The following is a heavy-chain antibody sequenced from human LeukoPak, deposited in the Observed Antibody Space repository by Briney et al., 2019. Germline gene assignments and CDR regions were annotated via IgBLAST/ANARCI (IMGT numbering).Heavy chain of an antibody. CDR1: GGPFSGYY. V-gene: IGHV4-34*01. Sequence: SETLSLTCAVYGGPFSGYYWSWIRQPPGKGLEWIGEINHSGSTNYNPSLKSRVTISVDTSKNQFSLQLSSVTAADTAVYYCARSAGYCSGGSCYLSYWGQGNLVTVSS. CDR3: ARSAGYCSGGSCYLSY. CDR2: INHSGST. J-gene: IGHJ4*02. D-gene: IGHD2-15*01.